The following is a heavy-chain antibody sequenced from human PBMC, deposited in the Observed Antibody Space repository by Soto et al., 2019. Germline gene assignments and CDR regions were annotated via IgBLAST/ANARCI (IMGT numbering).Heavy chain of an antibody. CDR1: GYTFANYP. J-gene: IGHJ4*02. CDR2: INPSGGRT. Sequence: GASVKVSCKASGYTFANYPITWVRQAPGQGLEWMGIINPSGGRTTYAQKFQGRVTMTRDTSTSTFHMELSSLTSEDTAVYYCAGLYHYDSSGYYDYWGQGTLVTVSS. V-gene: IGHV1-46*01. CDR3: AGLYHYDSSGYYDY. D-gene: IGHD3-22*01.